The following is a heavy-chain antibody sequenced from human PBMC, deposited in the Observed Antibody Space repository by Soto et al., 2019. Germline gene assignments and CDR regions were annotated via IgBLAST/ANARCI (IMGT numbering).Heavy chain of an antibody. V-gene: IGHV4-61*01. D-gene: IGHD2-15*01. J-gene: IGHJ3*02. Sequence: SETLSLTCTVSGGSVSSGSYYWSWIRQPPGKGLEWIGYIYYSGSTNYNPSLKSRVTISVDTSKNQFSLKLSSVTAADTAVYYCARDQDCSGGSCHGRDDAFDIWGQGTMVTVSS. CDR1: GGSVSSGSYY. CDR3: ARDQDCSGGSCHGRDDAFDI. CDR2: IYYSGST.